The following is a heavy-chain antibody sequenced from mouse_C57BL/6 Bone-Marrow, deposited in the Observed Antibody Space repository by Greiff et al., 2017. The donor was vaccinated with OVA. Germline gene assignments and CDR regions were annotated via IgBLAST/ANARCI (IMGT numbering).Heavy chain of an antibody. J-gene: IGHJ2*01. V-gene: IGHV3-6*01. CDR1: GYSITSGYY. CDR3: ARNWDGLFDY. D-gene: IGHD4-1*01. Sequence: DVQLQESGPGLVKPSQSLSLTCSVTGYSITSGYYWNWIRQFPGNKLEWMGYISYDGSNNYNPSLKNRISITRDTSKNQFFLKLNSVTTEDTATYYCARNWDGLFDYWGQGTTLTVSS. CDR2: ISYDGSN.